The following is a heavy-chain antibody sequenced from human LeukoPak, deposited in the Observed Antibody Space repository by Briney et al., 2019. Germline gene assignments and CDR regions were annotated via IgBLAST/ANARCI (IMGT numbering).Heavy chain of an antibody. CDR2: IYYSGST. V-gene: IGHV4-59*01. CDR1: GGSISSYY. Sequence: SETLSLTCIVSGGSISSYYWSWIRQPPGKGLEWIGYIYYSGSTNYKPSLKSRVTISVATSKNQFSLKLSSVTAADTAVYYCARSSEGRYYYDSSGFSYYYYYMDVWGKGTTVTISS. CDR3: ARSSEGRYYYDSSGFSYYYYYMDV. D-gene: IGHD3-22*01. J-gene: IGHJ6*03.